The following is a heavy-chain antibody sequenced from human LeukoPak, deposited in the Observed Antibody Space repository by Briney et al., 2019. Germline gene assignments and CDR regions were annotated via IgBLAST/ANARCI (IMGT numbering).Heavy chain of an antibody. J-gene: IGHJ4*02. CDR2: IYTSGST. Sequence: PSETLSLTCTVSGGSISSNSYYWGWIRQPPGKGLEWIGRIYTSGSTNYNPSLKSRVTISVDTSKNQFSLKLSSVTAADTAVYYCAGNYYGSGSYYSEDRYWGQGTLVAVSS. CDR3: AGNYYGSGSYYSEDRY. D-gene: IGHD3-10*01. V-gene: IGHV4-61*02. CDR1: GGSISSNSYY.